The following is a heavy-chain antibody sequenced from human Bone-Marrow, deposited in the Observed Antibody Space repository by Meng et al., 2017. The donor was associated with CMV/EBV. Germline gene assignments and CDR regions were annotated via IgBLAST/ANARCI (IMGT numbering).Heavy chain of an antibody. CDR2: ISSSSSYI. J-gene: IGHJ4*02. Sequence: GESLKISCAASGFTFSSYSMNWVRQAPGKGLEWVSSISSSSSYIYYADSVKGRFTISRDNAKNSLYLQMNSLRAEDTAVYYCARDGSITGTTQGGGGWAQGTLVTVSS. V-gene: IGHV3-21*01. CDR1: GFTFSSYS. CDR3: ARDGSITGTTQGGGG. D-gene: IGHD1-20*01.